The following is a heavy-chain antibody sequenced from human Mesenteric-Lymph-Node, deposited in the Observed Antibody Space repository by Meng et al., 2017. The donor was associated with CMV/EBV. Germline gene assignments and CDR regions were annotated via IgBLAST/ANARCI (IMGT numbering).Heavy chain of an antibody. CDR1: GLTVSNNY. V-gene: IGHV3-66*02. Sequence: GGSLRLSCAASGLTVSNNYMSWVRQSPGKGLEWVSLIYSGGSTYYADSVKGRFTISRDNSKNTLYLQMNSLRAEDTAVYYCATLGYCSSTSCHPDAFDIWGQGTMVTVSS. D-gene: IGHD2-2*01. CDR2: IYSGGST. CDR3: ATLGYCSSTSCHPDAFDI. J-gene: IGHJ3*02.